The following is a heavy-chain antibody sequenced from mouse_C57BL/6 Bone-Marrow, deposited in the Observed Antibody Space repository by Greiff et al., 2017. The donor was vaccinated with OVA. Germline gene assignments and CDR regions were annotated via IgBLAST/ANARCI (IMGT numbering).Heavy chain of an antibody. Sequence: QVQLQQPGAELVMPGASVKLSCKASGYTFTSYWMHWVKQRPGQGLEWIGEIDPSDSYPNYNQKFKGKSTLTVDKSSSTAYMQLSSLTSEDSAVYYCAREGDGYPFDYWGQGTTLTVSS. CDR1: GYTFTSYW. CDR3: AREGDGYPFDY. V-gene: IGHV1-69*01. D-gene: IGHD2-3*01. J-gene: IGHJ2*01. CDR2: IDPSDSYP.